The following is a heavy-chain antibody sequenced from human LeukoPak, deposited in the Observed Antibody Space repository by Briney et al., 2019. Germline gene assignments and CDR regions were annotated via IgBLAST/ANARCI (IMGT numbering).Heavy chain of an antibody. CDR1: GFMFSSNW. D-gene: IGHD1-26*01. CDR2: IKQDGSEK. J-gene: IGHJ4*02. Sequence: GGSLRLSCAASGFMFSSNWMSWVRLAPGKGLEWVANIKQDGSEKYYVDSVKGRFTISRDNAKNSLYLQMNSLRAEDTAVYYCARGGGSYDYWGQGTLVTVSS. CDR3: ARGGGSYDY. V-gene: IGHV3-7*03.